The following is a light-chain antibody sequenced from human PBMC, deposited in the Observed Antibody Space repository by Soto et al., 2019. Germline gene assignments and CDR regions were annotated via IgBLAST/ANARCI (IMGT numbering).Light chain of an antibody. Sequence: TVLTQSPATLSLSPGERATLSCRASQSVSSYLAWYQQKPGQAPRLLIYDASNRATGIPARFSGSGSGTDFTLTISSLEPGDFAVYYCQQRSNWPPYTFGQGTKLEIK. CDR1: QSVSSY. J-gene: IGKJ2*01. V-gene: IGKV3-11*01. CDR3: QQRSNWPPYT. CDR2: DAS.